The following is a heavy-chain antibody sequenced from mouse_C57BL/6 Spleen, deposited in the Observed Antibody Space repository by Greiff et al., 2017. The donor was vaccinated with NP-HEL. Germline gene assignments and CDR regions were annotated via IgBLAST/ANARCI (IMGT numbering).Heavy chain of an antibody. CDR3: ARSWDYYGSSYAGFAY. J-gene: IGHJ3*01. V-gene: IGHV1-26*01. D-gene: IGHD1-1*01. CDR2: INPNNGGT. CDR1: GYSFTGYY. Sequence: VQLQQSGPELVKPGASVKISCTASGYSFTGYYMNWVKQSHGKSLEWIGDINPNNGGTSYNQKFKGKATLTVDKSPSTAYMELRSLTSEDSAVYYCARSWDYYGSSYAGFAYWGQGTLVTVSA.